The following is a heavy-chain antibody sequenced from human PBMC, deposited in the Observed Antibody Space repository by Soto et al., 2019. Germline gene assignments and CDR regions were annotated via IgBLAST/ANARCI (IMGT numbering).Heavy chain of an antibody. CDR2: ISGSGGST. J-gene: IGHJ4*02. V-gene: IGHV3-23*01. Sequence: PGGSLRLSCAASGFTFSSYAMSWVRQAPGKGLEWVSAISGSGGSTYYADSVKGRFTISRDNSKNTLYLQMNSLRAEDTAVYYCEKSIITMVRGAAYYFDYCVQGNMVNVSS. CDR1: GFTFSSYA. CDR3: EKSIITMVRGAAYYFDY. D-gene: IGHD3-10*01.